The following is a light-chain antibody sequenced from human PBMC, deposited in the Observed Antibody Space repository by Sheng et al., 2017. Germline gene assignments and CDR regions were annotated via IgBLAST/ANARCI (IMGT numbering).Light chain of an antibody. V-gene: IGKV3-15*01. CDR3: QQYDKWPLT. CDR2: GAS. CDR1: RSVSSN. J-gene: IGKJ4*01. Sequence: EIVMTQSPATLSLSPGERATLSCRASRSVSSNVAWYQQKPGLAPRLLIYGASSRATGFPARLSGSGSGTEFTLTISSLQSEDFAVYYCQQYDKWPLTFGGGTKVEIK.